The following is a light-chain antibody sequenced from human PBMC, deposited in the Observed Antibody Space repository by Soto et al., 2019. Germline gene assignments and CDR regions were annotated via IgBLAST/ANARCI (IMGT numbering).Light chain of an antibody. CDR1: SSDVGGYNY. CDR3: SSYAGSHYV. V-gene: IGLV2-8*01. Sequence: QAVVTQPPSASGSPGQSVTISCTGTSSDVGGYNYVSWYQQHPGKAPKLMIYEVLKRPSGVPDRFSGSKSANTASLTVSGLQAEDEADYYCSSYAGSHYVFGTGTKVTVL. J-gene: IGLJ1*01. CDR2: EVL.